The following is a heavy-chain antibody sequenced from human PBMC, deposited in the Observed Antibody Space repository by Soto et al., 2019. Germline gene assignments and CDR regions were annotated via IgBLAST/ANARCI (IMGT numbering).Heavy chain of an antibody. J-gene: IGHJ4*02. V-gene: IGHV3-30-3*01. CDR2: ISHDGTSR. D-gene: IGHD3-16*01. Sequence: QVRLVESGGGVVQPGRSLRLSCAASGFTFNIYAMHWVRQAPGKGLEWVAVISHDGTSRYYADSVKGRVTISRDNSKSMVLVQMISLGVEDTAVYYCVRSSAVPTPVFAYWGQGTLVTVSS. CDR3: VRSSAVPTPVFAY. CDR1: GFTFNIYA.